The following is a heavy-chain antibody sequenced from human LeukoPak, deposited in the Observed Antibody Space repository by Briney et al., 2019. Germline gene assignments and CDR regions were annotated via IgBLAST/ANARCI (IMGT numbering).Heavy chain of an antibody. CDR2: INHSGST. D-gene: IGHD3-3*01. V-gene: IGHV4-34*01. Sequence: SETLSLTCAVYGGSFSGYYWSWIRQPPGKGLEWIGEINHSGSTNYNPSLKSRVTISVDTSKNQFSLKLSSVTAADTAVYYCARGRDSYYDFWSGYWTHWFDPWGQGTLVTVSS. CDR1: GGSFSGYY. CDR3: ARGRDSYYDFWSGYWTHWFDP. J-gene: IGHJ5*02.